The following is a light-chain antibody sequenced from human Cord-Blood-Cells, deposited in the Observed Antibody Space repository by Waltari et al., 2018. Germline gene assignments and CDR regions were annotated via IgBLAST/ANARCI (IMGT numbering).Light chain of an antibody. CDR1: SGRIASNS. CDR3: QSYDSSNQV. Sequence: NFMLTQPHSVSESPGKTVTISCTRSSGRIASNSVPWYQQRPGSSPTTVIYEDNQRPSGVPDRFSGSIDSSSNSASLTISGLKTEDEADYYCQSYDSSNQVFGGGTKLTVL. J-gene: IGLJ2*01. CDR2: EDN. V-gene: IGLV6-57*01.